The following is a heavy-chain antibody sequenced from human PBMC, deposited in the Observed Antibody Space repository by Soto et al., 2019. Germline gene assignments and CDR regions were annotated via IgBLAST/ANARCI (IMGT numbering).Heavy chain of an antibody. CDR1: VGTSSSYA. Sequence: QVQVVQSGAEVKKPGSSVRVSCKASVGTSSSYAITWMRQAPGHGLEWMGGIIPILDTTEYAQKFQGRVTFTADESTSTVYMELSSLTSEDTAVYYCASGGTTVNRRFDFWGQGTLVTVSS. D-gene: IGHD4-4*01. J-gene: IGHJ4*02. CDR3: ASGGTTVNRRFDF. CDR2: IIPILDTT. V-gene: IGHV1-69*01.